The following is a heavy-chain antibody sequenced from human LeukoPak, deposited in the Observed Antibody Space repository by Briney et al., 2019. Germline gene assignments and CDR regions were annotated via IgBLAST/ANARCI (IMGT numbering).Heavy chain of an antibody. CDR2: IYHSGGT. V-gene: IGHV4-38-2*02. CDR3: ARENCSGGSCYSDY. D-gene: IGHD2-15*01. J-gene: IGHJ4*02. CDR1: NYSISSGYY. Sequence: SETLSLTCTVSNYSISSGYYWGWIRQPPGKGLEWIGSIYHSGGTYYNPSLKSRVTISVDKSKNHFSLKLSSVTAADTAVYYCARENCSGGSCYSDYWGQGTLVTVSS.